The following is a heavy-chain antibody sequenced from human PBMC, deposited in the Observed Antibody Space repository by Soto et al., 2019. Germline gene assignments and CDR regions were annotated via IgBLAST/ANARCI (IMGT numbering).Heavy chain of an antibody. D-gene: IGHD2-2*01. CDR3: ARDHIRDIVVVHTTILDALDI. Sequence: QVQLVQSGAEVKKPGASVKVSCKASGYIFTNYGISWVRQAPGQGLEWLGWISGYNGFPNYAQKVQDRVTMTRDASTNTAYMELKSLRSDDTAVYYCARDHIRDIVVVHTTILDALDIWGQGTMVTVS. CDR2: ISGYNGFP. J-gene: IGHJ3*02. V-gene: IGHV1-18*01. CDR1: GYIFTNYG.